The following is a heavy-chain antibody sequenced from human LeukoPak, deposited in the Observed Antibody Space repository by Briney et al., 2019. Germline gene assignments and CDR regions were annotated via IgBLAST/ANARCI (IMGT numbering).Heavy chain of an antibody. Sequence: PRGSLRLSCAASGFTISDYWMTWVRQAPGKGLEWVANIKQDASERTYVDSVKGRFTISRDNAKNSIFLQMNSLRVEDMATYYCVRDGGTEWYDPWGQGTLVSVSS. CDR1: GFTISDYW. J-gene: IGHJ5*02. D-gene: IGHD3-16*01. CDR2: IKQDASER. V-gene: IGHV3-7*01. CDR3: VRDGGTEWYDP.